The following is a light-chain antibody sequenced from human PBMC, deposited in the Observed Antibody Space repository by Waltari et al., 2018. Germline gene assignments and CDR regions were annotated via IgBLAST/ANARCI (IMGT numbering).Light chain of an antibody. CDR2: AGS. J-gene: IGKJ1*01. CDR1: QRIVTN. Sequence: EIVMTQSPGTLSVSPGERATLSCRASQRIVTNLAWYQQKHGQAPRLLIYAGSARARYIPARCSGSGSGTEFTLTISSLQSEDFGIYYCQHYNNWPPAFGQGTKVEIK. V-gene: IGKV3-15*01. CDR3: QHYNNWPPA.